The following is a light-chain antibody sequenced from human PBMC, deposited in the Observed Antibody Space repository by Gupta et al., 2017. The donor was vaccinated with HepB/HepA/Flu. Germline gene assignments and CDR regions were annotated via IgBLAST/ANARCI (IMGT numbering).Light chain of an antibody. CDR1: QSINTW. CDR2: MAS. V-gene: IGKV1-5*03. Sequence: DIQMTQSPSTLSASVGDRVTITCRASQSINTWLAWYQQKPGKAPKLLIYMASSLESGVPSRFSGSGSETEFTLTVSGLQPDDFATYYCQQYSSYPRTLGQGTKVEIK. CDR3: QQYSSYPRT. J-gene: IGKJ1*01.